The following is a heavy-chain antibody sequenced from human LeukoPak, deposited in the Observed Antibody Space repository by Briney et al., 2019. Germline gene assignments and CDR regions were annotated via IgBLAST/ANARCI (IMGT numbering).Heavy chain of an antibody. V-gene: IGHV4-59*01. J-gene: IGHJ4*02. CDR2: IYYSGST. Sequence: SETLSLTCTVSGGSISSYYWSWIRQPPGKGLEWIGYIYYSGSTNYNPSLKSRVTISVDTSKNQFSLKLSSVTAADTAVYYCARSRPLPANGYDYVDCWGQGTLVTVSS. CDR3: ARSRPLPANGYDYVDC. D-gene: IGHD5-12*01. CDR1: GGSISSYY.